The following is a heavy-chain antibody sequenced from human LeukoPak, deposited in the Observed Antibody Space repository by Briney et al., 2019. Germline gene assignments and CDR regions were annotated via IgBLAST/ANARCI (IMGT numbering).Heavy chain of an antibody. D-gene: IGHD2-15*01. V-gene: IGHV5-51*01. CDR2: IYPGDSDT. J-gene: IGHJ4*02. CDR1: GYSFTSYW. Sequence: GESLKISCKGSGYSFTSYWIGWVRQMPGKGLEWMGIIYPGDSDTRYSPSFQGRVTISADKSISTAYLQWSSLKASDTAMYYCARGRHYCSGGSCYYFDYWGQGTLVTVSS. CDR3: ARGRHYCSGGSCYYFDY.